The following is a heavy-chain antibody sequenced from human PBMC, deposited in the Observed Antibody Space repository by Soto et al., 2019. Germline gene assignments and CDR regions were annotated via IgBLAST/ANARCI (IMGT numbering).Heavy chain of an antibody. Sequence: GESLKIACKGSGYSFTSYWIGWVRQMPGRGLEWMGIIYPGDSDTRYSPSFQGQVTISADKSISTAYLQWSSLKASDTAMYYCARTYYYDSSRFQKVYNWLDHWGQRTPVTVS. CDR3: ARTYYYDSSRFQKVYNWLDH. D-gene: IGHD3-22*01. V-gene: IGHV5-51*01. CDR2: IYPGDSDT. CDR1: GYSFTSYW. J-gene: IGHJ5*02.